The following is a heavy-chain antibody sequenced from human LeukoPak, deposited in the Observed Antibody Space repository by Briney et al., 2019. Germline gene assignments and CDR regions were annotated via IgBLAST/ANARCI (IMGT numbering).Heavy chain of an antibody. CDR3: ARSYSRFYYYYMDV. D-gene: IGHD6-13*01. J-gene: IGHJ6*03. Sequence: SETLSLTCTVYGGSFSGYYWSGLRQPPGKGLEWIGEITHTGSTNYNPSLKSRVTISVDTSKNQFSLKLSSVTAADTAVYYCARSYSRFYYYYMDVWGKGTTVTVSS. CDR2: ITHTGST. CDR1: GGSFSGYY. V-gene: IGHV4-34*01.